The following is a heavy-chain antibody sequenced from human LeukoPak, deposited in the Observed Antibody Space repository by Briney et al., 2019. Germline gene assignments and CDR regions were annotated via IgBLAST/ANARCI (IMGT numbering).Heavy chain of an antibody. Sequence: PSETLSLTCTVSGGSISSGGYYWSWIRQHPGKGLEWIGYIYYSGSTYYNPSLKSRVTISVDTSKNQFSLNLSSVTAADTAVYYCARGSTGYYFDYWGQGTLVTVSS. CDR1: GGSISSGGYY. CDR2: IYYSGST. CDR3: ARGSTGYYFDY. V-gene: IGHV4-31*03. D-gene: IGHD2-2*01. J-gene: IGHJ4*02.